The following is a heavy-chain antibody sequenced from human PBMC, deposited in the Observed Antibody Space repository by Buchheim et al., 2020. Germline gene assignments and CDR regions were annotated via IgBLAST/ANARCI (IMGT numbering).Heavy chain of an antibody. D-gene: IGHD3-3*01. V-gene: IGHV3-30-3*01. CDR3: ARGGFGYWYFDL. CDR1: VFTFSSYA. J-gene: IGHJ2*01. CDR2: ISYDGLDK. Sequence: QVQLVESGGGVVQPGRSLRLSCAASVFTFSSYALHWVRQAPGKGLEWVSFISYDGLDKPYADSVKGRFSISTDNSKKTLFLQVNSLKTEDTAVYYCARGGFGYWYFDLWGRGTL.